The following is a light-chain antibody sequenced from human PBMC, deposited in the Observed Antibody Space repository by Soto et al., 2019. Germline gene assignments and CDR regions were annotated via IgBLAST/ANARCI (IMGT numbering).Light chain of an antibody. CDR1: SGHRNYA. Sequence: QSVLTQSPSASASLVTSVKLTCTLSSGHRNYAIAWHQQQPEKGPRFLMKVNSDGSHSKGDGIPDRFSGSSSGAERYLTISSLQSEDEADYYCQTWGTGIVVFGGGTKLTVL. J-gene: IGLJ2*01. V-gene: IGLV4-69*01. CDR2: VNSDGSH. CDR3: QTWGTGIVV.